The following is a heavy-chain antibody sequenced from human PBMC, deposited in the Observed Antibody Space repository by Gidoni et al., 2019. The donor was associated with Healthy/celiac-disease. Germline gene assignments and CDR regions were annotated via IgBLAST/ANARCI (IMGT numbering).Heavy chain of an antibody. CDR2: ISSSSSTI. J-gene: IGHJ4*02. CDR3: ARDGCSGGSCYSGY. V-gene: IGHV3-48*02. D-gene: IGHD2-15*01. CDR1: GFPFSSYS. Sequence: EVQLVESGGGLVQPGGSLRLSCAAAGFPFSSYSMNWVRQAPGKGLEWVSDISSSSSTIYDADSVKGRFTISRDNAKNSLYLQMNSLRDEDTAVYYCARDGCSGGSCYSGYWGQGTLVTVSS.